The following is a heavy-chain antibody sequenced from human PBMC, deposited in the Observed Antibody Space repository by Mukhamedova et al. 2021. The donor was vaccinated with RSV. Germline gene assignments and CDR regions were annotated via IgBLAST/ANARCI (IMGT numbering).Heavy chain of an antibody. Sequence: EWVAVIWHDGSNEFYADSVRCRFTISRDNSKNTLYLQMNSLRAEDTAMYYCAKSLGGNSYYFDYCGQGTLVTVSS. V-gene: IGHV3-33*06. CDR3: AKSLGGNSYYFDY. J-gene: IGHJ4*02. CDR2: IWHDGSNE. D-gene: IGHD4-23*01.